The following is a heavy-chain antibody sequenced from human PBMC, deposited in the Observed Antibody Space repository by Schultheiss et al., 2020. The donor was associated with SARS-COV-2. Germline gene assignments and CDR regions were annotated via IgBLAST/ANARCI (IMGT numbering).Heavy chain of an antibody. CDR2: TYYSGST. CDR3: ARLEGYCSSTSCYDYYGMDI. J-gene: IGHJ6*02. Sequence: SETLSLTCTVSGGSISSYYWSWIRRPPGKGLEWIGYTYYSGSTNYNPSLKSRVTISVDTSKNQFSLKLSSVTAADTAVYYCARLEGYCSSTSCYDYYGMDIWGQGTTVTGSS. V-gene: IGHV4-59*08. D-gene: IGHD2-2*01. CDR1: GGSISSYY.